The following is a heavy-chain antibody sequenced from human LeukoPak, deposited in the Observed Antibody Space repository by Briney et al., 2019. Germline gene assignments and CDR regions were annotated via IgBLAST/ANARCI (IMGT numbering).Heavy chain of an antibody. J-gene: IGHJ6*03. CDR3: ARRNYYYYYMDV. Sequence: SETLSLTCTVSGGSISSANYYWAWIRQPPGKGLEWIGDVYYSGSTYYNPSLKSRVTISVDTSKNQFSLKLSSVTAADTAVYYCARRNYYYYYMDVWGKGTTVTISS. CDR2: VYYSGST. CDR1: GGSISSANYY. V-gene: IGHV4-39*01.